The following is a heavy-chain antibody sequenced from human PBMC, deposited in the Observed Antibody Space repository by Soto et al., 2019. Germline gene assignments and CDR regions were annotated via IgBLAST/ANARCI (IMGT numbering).Heavy chain of an antibody. D-gene: IGHD2-15*01. J-gene: IGHJ4*02. CDR3: ASEEPGGFRCDY. CDR2: IYNTRNT. V-gene: IGHV4-59*01. CDR1: GGSINNYY. Sequence: QVQLQESGPGLVKPSETLSLTCTVSGGSINNYYWSWIRQPPGKGLEWIGYIYNTRNTYYNPSLKSRVTRSAASSKNQFSLNLRSVTAADTAVYYCASEEPGGFRCDYWGQGTLVTVSS.